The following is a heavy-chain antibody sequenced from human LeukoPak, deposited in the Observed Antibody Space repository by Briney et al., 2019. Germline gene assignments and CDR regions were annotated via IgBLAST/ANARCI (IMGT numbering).Heavy chain of an antibody. CDR3: ARETKIFGVVIGGGHFDY. J-gene: IGHJ4*02. CDR1: GGTFSSYA. D-gene: IGHD3-3*01. Sequence: GSSVKVSCKASGGTFSSYAISRVRQAPGQGLEWMGGIIPIFGTANYAQKFQGRVTITADESTSTAYMELSSLRSEDTAVYYCARETKIFGVVIGGGHFDYWGQGTLVTVSS. V-gene: IGHV1-69*01. CDR2: IIPIFGTA.